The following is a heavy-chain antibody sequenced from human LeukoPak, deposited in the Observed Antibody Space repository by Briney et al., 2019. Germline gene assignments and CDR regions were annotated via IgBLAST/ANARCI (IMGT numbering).Heavy chain of an antibody. Sequence: GGSLRLSCAASGFTFSSYSMNWVRQAPGKGLEWVSSISSSSSYIYYADSVKGRFTISRDNAKTSLYLQMNSLRAEDTAVYYCARAPPSSGYPPFDYWGQGTLVTVSS. V-gene: IGHV3-21*01. J-gene: IGHJ4*02. CDR3: ARAPPSSGYPPFDY. CDR2: ISSSSSYI. D-gene: IGHD5-12*01. CDR1: GFTFSSYS.